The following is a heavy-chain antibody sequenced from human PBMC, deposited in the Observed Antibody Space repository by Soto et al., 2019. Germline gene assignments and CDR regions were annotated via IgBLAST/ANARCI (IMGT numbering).Heavy chain of an antibody. CDR1: GGSISSYY. J-gene: IGHJ6*02. Sequence: SETLSLTCTVSGGSISSYYWSWIRQPPGKGLKWIGYIYYSGSTNYNPSLKSRVTISVDTSKNQFSLKLSSVTAADTAVYYCASTYYDILTGYRDDDKYYYYGMDVWGQGTTVTVSS. CDR3: ASTYYDILTGYRDDDKYYYYGMDV. D-gene: IGHD3-9*01. V-gene: IGHV4-59*01. CDR2: IYYSGST.